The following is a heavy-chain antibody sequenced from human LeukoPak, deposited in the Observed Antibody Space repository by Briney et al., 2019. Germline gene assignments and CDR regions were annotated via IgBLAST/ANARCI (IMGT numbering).Heavy chain of an antibody. V-gene: IGHV3-23*01. CDR1: XXXXXXXX. D-gene: IGHD7-27*01. J-gene: IGHJ4*02. CDR3: AIDPNWGTHS. Sequence: LRXSCAAXXXXXXXXXMYWXRXPPGXXLXWVSIIGSSGGGIHYADSVKGRFTISRDNSKNALYLQMNSLRVEDTAVYYCAIDPNWGTHSWGQGVLVTVSS. CDR2: IGSSGGGI.